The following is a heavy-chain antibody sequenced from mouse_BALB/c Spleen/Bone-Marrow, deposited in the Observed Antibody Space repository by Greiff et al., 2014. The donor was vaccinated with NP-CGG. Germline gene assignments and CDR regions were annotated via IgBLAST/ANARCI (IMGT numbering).Heavy chain of an antibody. J-gene: IGHJ4*01. Sequence: VQLQQSGPELVKPGASVKISCKASGYSFTGYFMNWVKQGHGKSLEWIGRINPYNGDTFYNQKFKGKATLTVDKSSSTAHMELLSLTSEDSAVYYCGRVSYFTTVGAMDYWGQGTSVTVSS. CDR2: INPYNGDT. CDR3: GRVSYFTTVGAMDY. V-gene: IGHV1-37*01. CDR1: GYSFTGYF. D-gene: IGHD1-1*01.